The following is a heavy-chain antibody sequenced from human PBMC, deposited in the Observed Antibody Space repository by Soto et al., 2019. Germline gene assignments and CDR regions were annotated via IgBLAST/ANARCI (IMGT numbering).Heavy chain of an antibody. CDR3: AKTYCSGGSCYLGEYFQH. J-gene: IGHJ1*01. D-gene: IGHD2-15*01. CDR2: ISYDGSNK. Sequence: QVQLVESGGGVVQPGRSLRLSCAASGFTFSSYGMHWVRQAPGKGLEWVAVISYDGSNKYYADSVKGRFTISRDNSKNTLYLEMNSLRAEDTAVYYCAKTYCSGGSCYLGEYFQHWGQGTLVTVSS. CDR1: GFTFSSYG. V-gene: IGHV3-30*18.